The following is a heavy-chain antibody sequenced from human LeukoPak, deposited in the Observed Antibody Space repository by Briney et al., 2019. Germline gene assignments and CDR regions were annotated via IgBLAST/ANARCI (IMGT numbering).Heavy chain of an antibody. Sequence: SVKVSCKASGGTFSSYTISWVRQAPGQGLEWMGRIIPILGIANYAQKFQGRVTITADKSMSTAYMELSSLRSEDTAVYYCARAPRGYGSGLNWFDPWGQGTLVTVSS. J-gene: IGHJ5*02. CDR1: GGTFSSYT. CDR2: IIPILGIA. V-gene: IGHV1-69*02. CDR3: ARAPRGYGSGLNWFDP. D-gene: IGHD5-18*01.